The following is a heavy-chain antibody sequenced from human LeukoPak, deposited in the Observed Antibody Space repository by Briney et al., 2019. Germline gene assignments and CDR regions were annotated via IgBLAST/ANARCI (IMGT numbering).Heavy chain of an antibody. J-gene: IGHJ4*02. D-gene: IGHD6-6*01. CDR1: GFTFSSYS. CDR2: LSSSSSTI. Sequence: GGSLRLSCAASGFTFSSYSMNWVRQAPAKGLEWLSYLSSSSSTIYYADSVKGRFTISRDNAQNSLYLQMNSLRDEDTAVYYCARATLAVQYYFDYWGQGTLVTVSS. CDR3: ARATLAVQYYFDY. V-gene: IGHV3-48*02.